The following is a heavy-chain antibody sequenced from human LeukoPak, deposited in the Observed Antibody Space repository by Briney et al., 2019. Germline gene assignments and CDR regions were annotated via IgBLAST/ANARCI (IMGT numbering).Heavy chain of an antibody. CDR2: ISTSSSTI. CDR1: GFTFSSYS. CDR3: ARSRGVSDY. D-gene: IGHD3-10*01. Sequence: GGSLRLSCAASGFTFSSYSMNWVRQAPGKGVEGVSYISTSSSTIYYADSVKGRFTISRDNAKNSLYLQMSSLRDDDTAVYFCARSRGVSDYWGQGTLVTVSS. J-gene: IGHJ4*02. V-gene: IGHV3-48*02.